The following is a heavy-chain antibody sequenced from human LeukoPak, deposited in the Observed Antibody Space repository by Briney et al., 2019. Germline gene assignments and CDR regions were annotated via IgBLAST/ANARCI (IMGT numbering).Heavy chain of an antibody. Sequence: GGSLRLSCAASGFTFSSYWMSWVRQAPGKGLEWVASIKEDGSEKYYVDSVKGRFTISRDNAKNSVYLQMNSLRAVDTAVYYCARDWSDGFDYWGQGTLVTVSS. J-gene: IGHJ4*02. CDR3: ARDWSDGFDY. V-gene: IGHV3-7*01. CDR1: GFTFSSYW. CDR2: IKEDGSEK. D-gene: IGHD3-3*01.